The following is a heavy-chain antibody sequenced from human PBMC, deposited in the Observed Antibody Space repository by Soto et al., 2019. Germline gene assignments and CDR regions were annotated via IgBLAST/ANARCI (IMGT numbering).Heavy chain of an antibody. CDR2: IYHNGST. D-gene: IGHD4-17*01. J-gene: IGHJ4*02. CDR3: ASRGPRLRYDY. Sequence: SETLSLTCAVSGGSISSSNWWSWVRQPPGKGLEWIGEIYHNGSTNYNPSLKSRVTKSVDKSKNQFSLKLRSMTAADTAVYYCASRGPRLRYDYWGQGTLVTVSS. CDR1: GGSISSSNW. V-gene: IGHV4-4*02.